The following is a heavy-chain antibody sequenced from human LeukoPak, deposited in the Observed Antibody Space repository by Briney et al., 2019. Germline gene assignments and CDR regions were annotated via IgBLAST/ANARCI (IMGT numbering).Heavy chain of an antibody. D-gene: IGHD2-2*01. CDR2: IYYSGTT. CDR3: ARLVVPAAMGGFDY. J-gene: IGHJ4*02. CDR1: GGSVSSGSYY. Sequence: SETLSLTCTVPGGSVSSGSYYWSWIRQSPGKGLEWIGFIYYSGTTNHNPSLKSRVTISVDTSKNQFSLKLSSVTAADTAVYYCARLVVPAAMGGFDYWGQGTLVTVSS. V-gene: IGHV4-61*01.